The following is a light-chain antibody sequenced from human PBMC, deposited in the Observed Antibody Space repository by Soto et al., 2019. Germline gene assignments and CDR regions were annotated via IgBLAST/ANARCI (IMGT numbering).Light chain of an antibody. Sequence: QPVLTQSPSASASLGASVKLTCTLSSGHSNFAIAWHQQQPEKGPRYLMKLNSDGSHIKGDGIPDRFSGSSSGAERYLTISSLQSEDEADYYCQTWGTGSVVFGGGTHLTVL. CDR1: SGHSNFA. CDR2: LNSDGSH. V-gene: IGLV4-69*01. CDR3: QTWGTGSVV. J-gene: IGLJ3*02.